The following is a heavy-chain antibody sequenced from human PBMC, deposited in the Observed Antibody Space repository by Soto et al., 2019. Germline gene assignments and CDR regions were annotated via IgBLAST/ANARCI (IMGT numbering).Heavy chain of an antibody. CDR2: IFRDGTA. D-gene: IGHD3-22*01. CDR1: GVSISSGNW. V-gene: IGHV4-4*02. CDR3: ARLVYDTRLNYLYFDF. Sequence: SETLSLTCAVSGVSISSGNWWALVRQPPHKGLEYIGEIFRDGTANYYPSFERRVAMSVDTAQNQFSLKLTSVTAADSAIYYCARLVYDTRLNYLYFDFWGQGSLVTVSS. J-gene: IGHJ4*02.